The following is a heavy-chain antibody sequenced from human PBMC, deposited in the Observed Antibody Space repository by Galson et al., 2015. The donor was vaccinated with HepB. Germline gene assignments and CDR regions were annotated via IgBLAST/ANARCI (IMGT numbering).Heavy chain of an antibody. D-gene: IGHD1-26*01. V-gene: IGHV1-2*02. CDR1: KYTFSDYY. J-gene: IGHJ4*02. CDR3: ARGRSKWELLRDYCDY. Sequence: SAKVSCKASKYTFSDYYIHCVRQAPGQGLEWMGWIFTNSGGTTYAQVFQGRVTLTSDTSINTAYMYLSSLTSDDTAVYYCARGRSKWELLRDYCDYWGQGTLVTVSS. CDR2: IFTNSGGT.